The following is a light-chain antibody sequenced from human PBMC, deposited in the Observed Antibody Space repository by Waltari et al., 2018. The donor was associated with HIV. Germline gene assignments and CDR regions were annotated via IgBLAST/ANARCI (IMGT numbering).Light chain of an antibody. Sequence: QSALTQPPSASGSPGQSVTISCTGTSSDVGGHKYVSWYQQHPGKAPKLILYEVSKRPSVVPDRFSGSKSGSTASLTVSGLQSDDEADFYCSSYAGSTVIFGGGTKLTVL. V-gene: IGLV2-8*01. J-gene: IGLJ2*01. CDR3: SSYAGSTVI. CDR1: SSDVGGHKY. CDR2: EVS.